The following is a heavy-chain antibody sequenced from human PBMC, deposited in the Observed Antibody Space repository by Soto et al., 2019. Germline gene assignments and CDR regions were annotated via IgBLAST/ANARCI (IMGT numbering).Heavy chain of an antibody. D-gene: IGHD3-22*01. Sequence: QVQLVQSGAEVRKPGASVKVSYRTSGYTLTRDDINWVRQATGQGLEWMGWINPNSGHTGYAQNFQGRVTLTRNTSIRTAYMELSGLKSEDTAAYYWARDFFGDSDAYYPDHGGQGTGVTVSP. J-gene: IGHJ4*02. V-gene: IGHV1-8*01. CDR3: ARDFFGDSDAYYPDH. CDR2: INPNSGHT. CDR1: GYTLTRDD.